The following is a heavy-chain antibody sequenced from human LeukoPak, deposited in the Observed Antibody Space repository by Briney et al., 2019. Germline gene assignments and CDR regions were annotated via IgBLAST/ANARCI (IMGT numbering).Heavy chain of an antibody. J-gene: IGHJ4*02. Sequence: HPGGSLRLSCAASGFTFSSFAMSWVRQAPGKGLEWVSGVTGSGGSTYYADSVKGRFTISRDNSKDTLFLQMSSLRAEDTAVYFRATGPPFDNWGQGTLVTVSS. CDR1: GFTFSSFA. CDR2: VTGSGGST. V-gene: IGHV3-23*01. CDR3: ATGPPFDN.